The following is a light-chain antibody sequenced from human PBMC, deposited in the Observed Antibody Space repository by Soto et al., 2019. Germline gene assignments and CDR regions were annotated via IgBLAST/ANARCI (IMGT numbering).Light chain of an antibody. CDR3: SSYAGTHIV. Sequence: QSALTQPPSASGSPGQSVTISCTGTSSDVGVYNSVSWYQQHPAQAPKLMIYDVSKRPSGVPDRFSGSKSGNTASLTVSGLQAEDEPDYNCSSYAGTHIVFGTGTKLTVL. CDR2: DVS. J-gene: IGLJ1*01. CDR1: SSDVGVYNS. V-gene: IGLV2-8*01.